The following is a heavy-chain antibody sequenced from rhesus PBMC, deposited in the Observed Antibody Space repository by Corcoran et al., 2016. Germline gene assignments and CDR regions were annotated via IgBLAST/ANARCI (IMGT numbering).Heavy chain of an antibody. V-gene: IGHV3S5*01. CDR1: GFTFRTDG. D-gene: IGHD4-29*01. J-gene: IGHJ4*01. Sequence: EVQLVETGGGLVQPGGSLKISCTAPGFTFRTDGMNWVRQAPGKGLEWVSTISDTGGNTYDADSVKGRFTISRDNSKNTLSLQMNSLRTEDTAVYFCAKDHGGRYPEDWGQGVLVTVSS. CDR3: AKDHGGRYPED. CDR2: ISDTGGNT.